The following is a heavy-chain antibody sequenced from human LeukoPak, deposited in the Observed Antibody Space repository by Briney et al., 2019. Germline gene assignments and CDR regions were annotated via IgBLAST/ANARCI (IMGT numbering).Heavy chain of an antibody. CDR1: GFTLSNAY. CDR2: IKSKTDGGTT. CDR3: TAGTATNGW. Sequence: GGSLRLSCAASGFTLSNAYMSWVRQAPGKGLEWVGRIKSKTDGGTTDYAAPVNGRFTISRDDSKNTLHLQMNSLKTEDTAVYYCTAGTATNGWWGQGILVTVSS. D-gene: IGHD1-7*01. V-gene: IGHV3-15*01. J-gene: IGHJ4*02.